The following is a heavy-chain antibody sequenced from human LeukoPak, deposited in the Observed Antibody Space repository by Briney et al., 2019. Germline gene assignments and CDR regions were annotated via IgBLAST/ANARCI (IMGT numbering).Heavy chain of an antibody. Sequence: ASVKVSCKASGYTFTGYYMHWVRQAPGQGLEWMGWINPNSGGTNYAQKFQGWVTMTRDTSISTAYMELSRLRSDDTAVYYCARLRSYSGSYQDYWGQGTLVTVSS. CDR2: INPNSGGT. CDR3: ARLRSYSGSYQDY. CDR1: GYTFTGYY. V-gene: IGHV1-2*04. J-gene: IGHJ4*02. D-gene: IGHD1-26*01.